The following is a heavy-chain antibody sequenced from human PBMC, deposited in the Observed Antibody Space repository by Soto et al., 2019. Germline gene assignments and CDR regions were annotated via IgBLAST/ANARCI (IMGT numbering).Heavy chain of an antibody. CDR3: ARVRQGCSAINCYFDP. Sequence: SETLSLTCTLSGGSVRAPDWWNWVRQSPDKGLEWIAEVHISGHSNYNPSLRSRVSVSIDSSKNQFYLNLNSVTAADTAIYYCARVRQGCSAINCYFDPWGQGTQVTV. V-gene: IGHV4-4*02. CDR1: GGSVRAPDW. D-gene: IGHD2-15*01. J-gene: IGHJ5*01. CDR2: VHISGHS.